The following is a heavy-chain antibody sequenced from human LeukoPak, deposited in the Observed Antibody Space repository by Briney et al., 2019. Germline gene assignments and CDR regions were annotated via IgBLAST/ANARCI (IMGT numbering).Heavy chain of an antibody. CDR3: ARDSRAARPDY. CDR1: GGSFSGYY. J-gene: IGHJ4*02. CDR2: INHSGST. D-gene: IGHD6-6*01. V-gene: IGHV4-34*01. Sequence: PSETLSLTCAVYGGSFSGYYWSWIRQPPGKGLEWIGEINHSGSTNYNPSLKSRVTISVDTSKNQFSLKLSSVTAADTAVYYCARDSRAARPDYWGQGTLVTVSS.